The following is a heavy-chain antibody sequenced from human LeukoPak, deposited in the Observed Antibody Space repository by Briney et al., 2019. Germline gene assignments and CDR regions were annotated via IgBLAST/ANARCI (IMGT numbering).Heavy chain of an antibody. D-gene: IGHD2-2*01. V-gene: IGHV4-34*01. J-gene: IGHJ5*02. CDR3: ARYGPAAIAYWFDH. CDR1: GGSFSGYY. Sequence: SETLSLTCAVYGGSFSGYYWSWIRQPPGKGLEWIGEINHSGSTNYNPSLKSRVTISVDTSKNQFSLKLSSVTAADTAVYYCARYGPAAIAYWFDHWGQGTLVTVSS. CDR2: INHSGST.